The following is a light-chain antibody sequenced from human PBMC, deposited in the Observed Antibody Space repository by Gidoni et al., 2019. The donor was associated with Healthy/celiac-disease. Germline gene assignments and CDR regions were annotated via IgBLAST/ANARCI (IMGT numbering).Light chain of an antibody. J-gene: IGLJ2*01. CDR3: SSYTSSSTLVV. CDR1: SSDDGGYNY. V-gene: IGLV2-14*01. Sequence: QSALTQPASVSGSPGQSITISCTGTSSDDGGYNYVSWYQQHPGKAPKLMISDVSNRPSGVSNRFSGSKSGNTASLTISGLQAEDEADYYGSSYTSSSTLVVFGGGTKLTVL. CDR2: DVS.